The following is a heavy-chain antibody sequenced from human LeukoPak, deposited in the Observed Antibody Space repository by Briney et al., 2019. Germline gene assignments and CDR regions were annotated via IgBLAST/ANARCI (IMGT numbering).Heavy chain of an antibody. D-gene: IGHD3-22*01. CDR3: ARGLGYYDSSGYPHALDI. V-gene: IGHV3-23*01. J-gene: IGHJ3*02. Sequence: GGSLRLSCAASGFTFSSYAMSWVRQAPGKGLEWVSDISGSGGSTYYADSVKGRFTISRDNSKNTLYLQMNSLRAEDTAVYYCARGLGYYDSSGYPHALDIWGQGTMVTVSS. CDR2: ISGSGGST. CDR1: GFTFSSYA.